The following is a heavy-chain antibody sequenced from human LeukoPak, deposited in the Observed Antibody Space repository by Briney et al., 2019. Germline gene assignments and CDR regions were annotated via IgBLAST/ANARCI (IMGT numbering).Heavy chain of an antibody. D-gene: IGHD3-10*01. CDR1: GGSFSGYY. J-gene: IGHJ4*02. V-gene: IGHV4-34*01. CDR2: INHSGST. Sequence: SETLSLTCAAYGGSFSGYYWSWIRQPPGKGLEWIGEINHSGSTNYNPSLKSRVTISVDTSKSQFSLKLSSVTAADTAVYYCARLGLDYYGSGGIFDYWGQGTLVTASS. CDR3: ARLGLDYYGSGGIFDY.